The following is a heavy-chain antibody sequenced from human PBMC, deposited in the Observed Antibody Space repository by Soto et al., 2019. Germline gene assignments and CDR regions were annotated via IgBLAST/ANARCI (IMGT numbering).Heavy chain of an antibody. D-gene: IGHD5-18*01. V-gene: IGHV3-30-3*01. J-gene: IGHJ6*02. CDR2: ISYDGSNK. Sequence: GGSLRLSCAASGFTFSSYAMHWVRQAPGKGLEWVAVISYDGSNKYYADSVKGRFTISRDNSKNTLYLQMNSLRAEDTAVYYCARDGDCYGYWVSGMEDWGQGATVNVSS. CDR3: ARDGDCYGYWVSGMED. CDR1: GFTFSSYA.